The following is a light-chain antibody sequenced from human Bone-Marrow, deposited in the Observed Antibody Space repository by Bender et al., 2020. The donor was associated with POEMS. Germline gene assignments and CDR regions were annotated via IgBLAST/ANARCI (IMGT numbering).Light chain of an antibody. CDR1: INDIGGYNY. Sequence: QTALTQPASVSGSPGQSITFSCSGSINDIGGYNYVSWYQHHPGKAPKLLIYDVNNRPSGVSNRFSGSKSGNTASLTISGLHTEDESDYYCASYTSNNNWVFGGGTKVAVL. CDR2: DVN. J-gene: IGLJ3*02. CDR3: ASYTSNNNWV. V-gene: IGLV2-14*03.